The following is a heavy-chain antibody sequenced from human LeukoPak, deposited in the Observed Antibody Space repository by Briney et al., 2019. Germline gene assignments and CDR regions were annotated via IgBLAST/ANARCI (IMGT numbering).Heavy chain of an antibody. CDR2: INPNSGGT. CDR1: GYTFTGYY. CDR3: ARGSPLMVRDNLFDY. D-gene: IGHD3-10*01. Sequence: AASVKVSCKASGYTFTGYYMHWVRQAPGQGLEWMGWINPNSGGTNYAQNFQGRVTMTRDTSISTAYMELSRLRSDDTAVYYCARGSPLMVRDNLFDYWGQGTLVTVSS. V-gene: IGHV1-2*02. J-gene: IGHJ4*02.